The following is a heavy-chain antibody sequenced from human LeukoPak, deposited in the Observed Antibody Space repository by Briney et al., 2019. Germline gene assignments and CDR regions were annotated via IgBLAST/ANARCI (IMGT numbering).Heavy chain of an antibody. V-gene: IGHV3-48*04. CDR2: ISSSSSTI. CDR1: GFTSDHFDDYG. D-gene: IGHD3-22*01. Sequence: GGSLRLSCAASGFTSDHFDDYGISWVRQAPGKGLEWVSYISSSSSTIYYADFVKGRFTISRDNAKNSLYLQMNSLRAEDTAVYYCARGMYYYDSSGYQSTPDYWGQGTLVTVSS. CDR3: ARGMYYYDSSGYQSTPDY. J-gene: IGHJ4*02.